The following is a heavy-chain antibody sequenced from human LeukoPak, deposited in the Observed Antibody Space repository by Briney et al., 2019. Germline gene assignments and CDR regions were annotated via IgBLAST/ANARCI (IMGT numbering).Heavy chain of an antibody. J-gene: IGHJ4*02. Sequence: GASVKVSCKASGFTFTSSAVQWVRQARGQRLEWIGWIVVGSSNTNYAQKFQERVTITRDMSTSTAYMELSSLRSEDTAVYYCAAERTGYSSGWYDYWGQGTLVTVSS. CDR3: AAERTGYSSGWYDY. CDR1: GFTFTSSA. D-gene: IGHD6-19*01. CDR2: IVVGSSNT. V-gene: IGHV1-58*01.